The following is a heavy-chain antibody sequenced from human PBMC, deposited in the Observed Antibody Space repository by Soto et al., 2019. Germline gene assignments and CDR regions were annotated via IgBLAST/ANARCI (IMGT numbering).Heavy chain of an antibody. V-gene: IGHV5-51*01. J-gene: IGHJ3*01. CDR3: AAGYSNGLDAIDL. D-gene: IGHD3-22*01. CDR2: IFPGDSDT. Sequence: GESMQISCTGSGYHFANYWIGWVRQVPGTGLEWMGMIFPGDSDTKNSPSLQGQITMSVDKSNSSAYLQWRSLKASDTAMYDGAAGYSNGLDAIDLWGQGTV. CDR1: GYHFANYW.